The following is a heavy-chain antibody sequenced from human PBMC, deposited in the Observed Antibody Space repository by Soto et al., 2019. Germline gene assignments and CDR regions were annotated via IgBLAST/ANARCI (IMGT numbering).Heavy chain of an antibody. V-gene: IGHV4-39*01. D-gene: IGHD1-1*01. J-gene: IGHJ5*02. CDR1: GGSISSDSYY. CDR2: IYYSGST. CDR3: ARSSPGRAYNWFDP. Sequence: PSETLSLTSTVSGGSISSDSYYWGWIRQSPEKGLEWIASIYYSGSTYYNPSLKSRVTISVDTSKNQFSLKLSSVTAADTAVYYCARSSPGRAYNWFDPWGQGTLVTVSS.